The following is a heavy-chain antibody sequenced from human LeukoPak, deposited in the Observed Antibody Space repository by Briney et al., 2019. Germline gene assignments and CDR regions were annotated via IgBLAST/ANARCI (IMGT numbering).Heavy chain of an antibody. CDR2: VYYSGNT. CDR1: GGSISSSLYY. D-gene: IGHD1-14*01. V-gene: IGHV4-39*01. CDR3: ARHRTQYDYGDS. J-gene: IGHJ4*02. Sequence: SSETLSLTCTVSGGSISSSLYYWAWIRQPPGKGLEWIGSVYYSGNTYYNPSLKSRATISVDTSKNQFSLNLSSVTAADTAVYYCARHRTQYDYGDSWGQGTLVTVSS.